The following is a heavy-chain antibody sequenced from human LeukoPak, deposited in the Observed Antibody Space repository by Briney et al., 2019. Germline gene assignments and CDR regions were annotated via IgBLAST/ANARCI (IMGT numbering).Heavy chain of an antibody. CDR2: IYYSVST. CDR3: ARDYGGAFDI. CDR1: GGSISSYY. Sequence: SETLSLTCTVTGGSISSYYWSWIRQPPGKGLEWIGYIYYSVSTNYNPSLKSRVTISVDTSKNQFSLNLYSVTAADTAVYYCARDYGGAFDIWGQETMVTVSS. J-gene: IGHJ3*02. D-gene: IGHD4-23*01. V-gene: IGHV4-59*01.